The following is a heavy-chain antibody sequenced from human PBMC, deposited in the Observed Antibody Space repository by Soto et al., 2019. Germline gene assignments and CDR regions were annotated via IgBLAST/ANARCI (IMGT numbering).Heavy chain of an antibody. J-gene: IGHJ4*02. CDR2: IFYSGKI. CDR1: VSSITSYY. Sequence: SDTLSLTCTVSVSSITSYYWSWIRQPPGKGLEWIGYIFYSGKIDYNPSLKSRVTMSVDMSKNQISLKLTSVSAADTAVYYCALAAAGTGIFDYWGQRILVTVS. V-gene: IGHV4-59*01. CDR3: ALAAAGTGIFDY. D-gene: IGHD6-13*01.